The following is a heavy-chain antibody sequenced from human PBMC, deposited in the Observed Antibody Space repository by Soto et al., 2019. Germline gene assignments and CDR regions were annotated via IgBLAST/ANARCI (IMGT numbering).Heavy chain of an antibody. CDR2: IYYTXST. CDR1: CGSINSSSYY. J-gene: IGHJ4*02. Sequence: SXXTLSLTCTVSCGSINSSSYYWGWIRQPPGKGLEWIWXIYYTXSTYYNKSLKXXVTISVDXXKNQFSLKMSSVTAADTAVYYCATRYSSFAFDYWGQGTLVTVSS. V-gene: IGHV4-39*01. D-gene: IGHD6-6*01. CDR3: ATRYSSFAFDY.